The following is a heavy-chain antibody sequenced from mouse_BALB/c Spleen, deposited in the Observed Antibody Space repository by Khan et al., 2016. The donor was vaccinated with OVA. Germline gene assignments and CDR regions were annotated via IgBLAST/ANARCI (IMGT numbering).Heavy chain of an antibody. Sequence: QVQLQQSGPELKKPGETVKISCKASGYTFTNYGINWVKQAPGKGLKWMGWINTNTGEPTYAEEFKGRFAFSLETSASTAYLQLNNLTNENTATYFCARGNYYGSNAWFAYWGQGTLVTVSA. CDR2: INTNTGEP. V-gene: IGHV9-3*02. J-gene: IGHJ3*01. D-gene: IGHD1-1*01. CDR1: GYTFTNYG. CDR3: ARGNYYGSNAWFAY.